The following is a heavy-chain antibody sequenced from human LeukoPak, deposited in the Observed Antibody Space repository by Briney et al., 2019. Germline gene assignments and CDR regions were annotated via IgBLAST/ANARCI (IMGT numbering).Heavy chain of an antibody. CDR3: ARGRSSRITMIVVVPRGYYMDV. D-gene: IGHD3-22*01. J-gene: IGHJ6*03. V-gene: IGHV4-34*01. CDR1: GGSFSGYY. Sequence: SETLSLTCAVYGGSFSGYYWSWLRQPPGKGLEWIGEINHSGSTNYNPSLKSRVTISVDTSKNQFSLKLSSVTAADTAAYYCARGRSSRITMIVVVPRGYYMDVWGKGTTVTVSS. CDR2: INHSGST.